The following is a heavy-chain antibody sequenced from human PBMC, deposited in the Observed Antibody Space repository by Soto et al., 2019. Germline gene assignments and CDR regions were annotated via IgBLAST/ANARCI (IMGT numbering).Heavy chain of an antibody. J-gene: IGHJ6*03. Sequence: EVQLVESGGGLVKPGGSLRLSCAASGFTFNFYSLNWVRQAPGKGLEGVSSISPSGGFISYANSVKGRFTLSKDNDKKSTYLEMSTLKAEDPPVCCWAGGGRDVGGRAYYYDIDVWGKGTTVTVSS. CDR3: AGGGRDVGGRAYYYDIDV. CDR2: ISPSGGFI. V-gene: IGHV3-21*02. CDR1: GFTFNFYS. D-gene: IGHD2-15*01.